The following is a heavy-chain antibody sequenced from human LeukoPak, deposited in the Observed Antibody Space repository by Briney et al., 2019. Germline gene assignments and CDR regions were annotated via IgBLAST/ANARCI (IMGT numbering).Heavy chain of an antibody. V-gene: IGHV4-34*01. J-gene: IGHJ5*02. CDR2: INHSGST. Sequence: PSETLSLTCAVYGGSFSGCYWSWIRQPPGKGLEWIGEINHSGSTNYNPSLKSRVTISVDTSKNQFSLKLSSVTAADTAVYYCAKGFGELLGKNWFDPWGQGTLVTVSS. CDR3: AKGFGELLGKNWFDP. CDR1: GGSFSGCY. D-gene: IGHD3-10*01.